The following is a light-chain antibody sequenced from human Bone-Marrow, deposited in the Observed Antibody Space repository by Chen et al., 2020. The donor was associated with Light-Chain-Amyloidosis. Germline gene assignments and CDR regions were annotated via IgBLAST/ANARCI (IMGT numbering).Light chain of an antibody. V-gene: IGLV3-25*03. CDR1: DLPTKY. Sequence: SYELTQPPSVSVSPGQTARITCSGDDLPTKYAYWYQQKPGQAPVLVIHRATERPSGISERFSRSSSGTTATLTISGVQAEDEADYHCQSADSSGTYEVIFGGGTKLTVL. J-gene: IGLJ2*01. CDR2: RAT. CDR3: QSADSSGTYEVI.